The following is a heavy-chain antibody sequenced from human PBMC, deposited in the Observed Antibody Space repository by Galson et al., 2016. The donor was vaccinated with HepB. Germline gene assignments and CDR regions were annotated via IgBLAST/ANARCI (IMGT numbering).Heavy chain of an antibody. CDR1: GFTFSSYA. D-gene: IGHD6-13*01. CDR2: LSWNGGDR. Sequence: SLRLSCAASGFTFSSYAMHWVRQPPGKGLEWVSGLSWNGGDRGYAASVRGRFTVSRDNAKNSLFLQMNSVTAADTAVYYCATFGEVAAGISVWFDPWGQGTLVTVSS. J-gene: IGHJ5*02. V-gene: IGHV3-9*01. CDR3: ATFGEVAAGISVWFDP.